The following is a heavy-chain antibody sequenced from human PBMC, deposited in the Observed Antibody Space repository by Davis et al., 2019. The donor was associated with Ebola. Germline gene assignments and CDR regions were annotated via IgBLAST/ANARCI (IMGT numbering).Heavy chain of an antibody. D-gene: IGHD3-3*01. CDR3: SRDLGFLEWLIQGCLDY. J-gene: IGHJ4*02. CDR1: GFTFSSYS. Sequence: PGGSLRLSCAASGFTFSSYSMNWVRQAPGKGLEWVSSISSSSSYIYYADSVKGRFTISRDNAKNSLYLQMNSLRAEDTAVYYCSRDLGFLEWLIQGCLDYWGQGTLVTVSS. V-gene: IGHV3-21*01. CDR2: ISSSSSYI.